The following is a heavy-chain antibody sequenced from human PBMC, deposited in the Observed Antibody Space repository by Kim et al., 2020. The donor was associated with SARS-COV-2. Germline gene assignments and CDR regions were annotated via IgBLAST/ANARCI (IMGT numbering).Heavy chain of an antibody. J-gene: IGHJ4*02. Sequence: TPNSAPGFQGRVTMTADESTNTAYMELSSLKSDDTAVYYCAREWQLVLDFWGQGSLVTVSS. D-gene: IGHD6-6*01. CDR3: AREWQLVLDF. CDR2: TP. V-gene: IGHV1-69*01.